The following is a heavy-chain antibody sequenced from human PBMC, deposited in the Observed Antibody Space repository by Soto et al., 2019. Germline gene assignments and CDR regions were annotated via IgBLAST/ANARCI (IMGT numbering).Heavy chain of an antibody. Sequence: AAVKVSCKTSGYSFTKYGLHWVRQAPGQRLEWMGWINPGNGDTKYSQKFQGRVTITRDTSATTAYMELSSLRSEDSAVFYCARTDCSSTRCYNYYYYGMDVWGQGTTVTVYS. V-gene: IGHV1-3*01. CDR1: GYSFTKYG. D-gene: IGHD2-2*01. CDR3: ARTDCSSTRCYNYYYYGMDV. J-gene: IGHJ6*02. CDR2: INPGNGDT.